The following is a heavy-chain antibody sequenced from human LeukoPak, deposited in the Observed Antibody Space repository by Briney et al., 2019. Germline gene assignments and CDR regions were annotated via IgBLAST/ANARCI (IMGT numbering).Heavy chain of an antibody. CDR2: IIPVFQTA. Sequence: GASVKVSCKASGGTLSTYAFTWVRQAPGQGLEWMGGIIPVFQTADSAQKFQGRVTMTADESTGIVYMELSSLTYDDTAVYYCARDWGPRVKASYDLWGQGTMVTVSS. J-gene: IGHJ3*01. CDR1: GGTLSTYA. CDR3: ARDWGPRVKASYDL. V-gene: IGHV1-69*13. D-gene: IGHD3-16*01.